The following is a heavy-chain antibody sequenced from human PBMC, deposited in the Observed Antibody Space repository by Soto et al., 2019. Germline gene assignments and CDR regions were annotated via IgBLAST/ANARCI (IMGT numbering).Heavy chain of an antibody. J-gene: IGHJ4*02. CDR2: ISYDGSTK. V-gene: IGHV3-30*18. CDR3: AKVSRIVGAKGDLDY. D-gene: IGHD1-26*01. CDR1: GFTFSSYG. Sequence: GGALRLSSAASGFTFSSYGMHWVRQAPGKALEWVAVISYDGSTKYYADSVKGRLTISRDNSKNTLYLQMKSMRAEDKAVYYCAKVSRIVGAKGDLDYWGQGTLVTVSS.